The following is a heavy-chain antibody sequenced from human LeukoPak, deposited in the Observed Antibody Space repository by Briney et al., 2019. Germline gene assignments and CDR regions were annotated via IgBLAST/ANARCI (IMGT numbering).Heavy chain of an antibody. J-gene: IGHJ4*02. CDR3: AVSPSGTFDY. V-gene: IGHV1-18*01. CDR2: ISPYSGNR. Sequence: ASVKVSCKSSGYTFTSYDISWVRQAPGQGLEWMEWISPYSGNRNYAQKLQGRVTMTTDTSTSTAYMELRSLRSDDTAVYYCAVSPSGTFDYWGQGTLVTVSS. CDR1: GYTFTSYD. D-gene: IGHD1/OR15-1a*01.